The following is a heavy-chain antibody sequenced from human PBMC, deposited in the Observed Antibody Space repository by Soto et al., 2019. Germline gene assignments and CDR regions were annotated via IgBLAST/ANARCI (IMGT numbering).Heavy chain of an antibody. V-gene: IGHV3-73*01. CDR1: GFTFSGSA. D-gene: IGHD3-10*01. J-gene: IGHJ6*02. CDR3: TRRGIDYYGSGSHYYYGMDV. CDR2: IRSKANSYAT. Sequence: GSLRLSCAASGFTFSGSAMHWVRQASGKGLEWVGRIRSKANSYATAYAASVKGRFTISRDDSKNTAYLQMNSLKTEDTAVYYCTRRGIDYYGSGSHYYYGMDVWGQGTTVTVSS.